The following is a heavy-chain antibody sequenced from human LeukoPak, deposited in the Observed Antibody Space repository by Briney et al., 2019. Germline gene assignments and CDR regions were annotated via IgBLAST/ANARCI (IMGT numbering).Heavy chain of an antibody. V-gene: IGHV1-69*05. CDR2: IIPIFGTA. CDR3: AVGDYYYDTRFDY. J-gene: IGHJ4*02. Sequence: SVKVSCKASGGTFSSYAISWVRQAPGQGLEWMGGIIPIFGTANYAQKFQGRVTITRDTSASTAYMDLNSLRSEDMAVYYCAVGDYYYDTRFDYWGQGTLVTVSS. D-gene: IGHD3-22*01. CDR1: GGTFSSYA.